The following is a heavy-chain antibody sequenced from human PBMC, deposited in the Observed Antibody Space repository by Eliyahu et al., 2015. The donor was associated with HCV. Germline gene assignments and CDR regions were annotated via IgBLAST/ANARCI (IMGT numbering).Heavy chain of an antibody. CDR3: AKDPCSGGSCYLDY. CDR2: ISWDGGST. V-gene: IGHV3-43*01. CDR1: GFTFDDYT. J-gene: IGHJ4*02. D-gene: IGHD2-15*01. Sequence: EVQLVESGGVVVQPGGSLRLSCAASGFTFDDYTMHWVRQAPGKGLEWVSLISWDGGSTYYADSVKGRFTISRDNSKNSLYLQMNSLRTEDTALYYCAKDPCSGGSCYLDYWGQGTLVTVSS.